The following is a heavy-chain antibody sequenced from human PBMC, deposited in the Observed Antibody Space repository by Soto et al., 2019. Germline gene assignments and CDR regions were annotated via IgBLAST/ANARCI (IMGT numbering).Heavy chain of an antibody. CDR1: VGSISSYY. CDR2: IYYSGST. CDR3: AREGVSSSWYNYYGMDV. D-gene: IGHD6-13*01. Sequence: ETLSLTCTVSVGSISSYYWSWIRQPPGKGLEWIGYIYYSGSTNYNPSLKSRVTISVDTSKNQFSLKLSSVTAADTAVYYCAREGVSSSWYNYYGMDVWGQGTTVTVSS. V-gene: IGHV4-59*01. J-gene: IGHJ6*02.